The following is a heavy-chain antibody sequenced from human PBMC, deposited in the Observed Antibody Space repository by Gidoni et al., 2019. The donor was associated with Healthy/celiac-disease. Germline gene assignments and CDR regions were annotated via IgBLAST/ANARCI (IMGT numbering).Heavy chain of an antibody. CDR2: ISYDGSNK. Sequence: QVQLVESGGGVVQPGRSLRLSCAASGFTFSSYAMHWVRQAPGKGLEWVAVISYDGSNKYYADSVKGRFTISRDNSKNTLYLQMNSLRAEDTAVYYCARDLDSSGYHYFQHWGQGTLVTVSS. J-gene: IGHJ1*01. CDR1: GFTFSSYA. CDR3: ARDLDSSGYHYFQH. V-gene: IGHV3-30-3*01. D-gene: IGHD3-22*01.